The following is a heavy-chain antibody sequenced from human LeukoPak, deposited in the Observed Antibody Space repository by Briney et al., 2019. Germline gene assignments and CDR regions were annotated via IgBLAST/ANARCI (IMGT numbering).Heavy chain of an antibody. CDR1: GFTFSSYG. Sequence: PGGSLRLSCAASGFTFSSYGMHWVRQAPGKGLEWVAFIRYDGSNKYYADSVKGRFTISRDNSKNTLYLQMNSLRAEDTAVYYCAKAGTPGYYDSSGSHWGQGTLVTVSS. J-gene: IGHJ4*02. D-gene: IGHD3-22*01. CDR2: IRYDGSNK. CDR3: AKAGTPGYYDSSGSH. V-gene: IGHV3-30*02.